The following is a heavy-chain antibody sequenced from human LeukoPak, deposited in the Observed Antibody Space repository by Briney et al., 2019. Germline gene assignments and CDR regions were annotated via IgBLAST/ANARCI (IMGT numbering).Heavy chain of an antibody. CDR1: DGSLSTYY. CDR3: ARQGSVGLADAFDI. Sequence: SETLSLTCTVSDGSLSTYYWSWIRQPPGKELEWIGYIYYSRSTNYNPSLKSRVTMSVDTSKNQFFLKLSSVTAADTAVYYCARQGSVGLADAFDIWGQGTMVTVSS. D-gene: IGHD6-19*01. J-gene: IGHJ3*02. CDR2: IYYSRST. V-gene: IGHV4-59*08.